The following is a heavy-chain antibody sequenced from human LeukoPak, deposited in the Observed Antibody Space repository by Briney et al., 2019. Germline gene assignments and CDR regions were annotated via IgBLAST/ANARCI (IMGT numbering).Heavy chain of an antibody. CDR1: GYTFTSYY. D-gene: IGHD3-3*01. V-gene: IGHV1-46*01. CDR2: INPTGGST. CDR3: ARDSSRTIFGVGYYYGMDV. J-gene: IGHJ6*02. Sequence: ASEKLPCRASGYTFTSYYMLWVRQPRGQGLEGMGIINPTGGSTRHAQKFGHSVTMTRDTSTSTVYMELSSLRSEDTAVYYCARDSSRTIFGVGYYYGMDVWGQGTTVTVSS.